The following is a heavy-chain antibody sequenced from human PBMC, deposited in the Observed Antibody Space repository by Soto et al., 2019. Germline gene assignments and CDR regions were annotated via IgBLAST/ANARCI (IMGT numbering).Heavy chain of an antibody. CDR3: ARVYYYDSSGYYKRLYFDY. V-gene: IGHV1-3*01. D-gene: IGHD3-22*01. J-gene: IGHJ4*02. CDR1: GYTFTSYA. Sequence: ASVKVSCKASGYTFTSYAMHWVRQAPGQRLEWMGWINAGNGNTKYSQKFQGRVTITRDTSASTAYMELSSLRSEDTAVYYCARVYYYDSSGYYKRLYFDYWGQGTLVTVSS. CDR2: INAGNGNT.